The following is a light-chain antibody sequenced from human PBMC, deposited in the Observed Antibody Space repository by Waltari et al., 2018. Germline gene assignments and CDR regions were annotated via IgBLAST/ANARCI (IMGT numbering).Light chain of an antibody. V-gene: IGKV3-11*01. CDR1: QSISNY. CDR3: QQRSNWPPFT. J-gene: IGKJ3*01. CDR2: DAS. Sequence: EIVLTQSPATLSLSPGERATLSCRASQSISNYLAWYQQKPGQAPRLLIYDASNRATGIPARFSGSGSGTDFALTISSLEPEDFAVYYCQQRSNWPPFTFGPGTKVDIK.